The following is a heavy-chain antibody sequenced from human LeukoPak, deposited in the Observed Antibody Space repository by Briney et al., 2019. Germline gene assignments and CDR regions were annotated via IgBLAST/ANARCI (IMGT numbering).Heavy chain of an antibody. CDR3: ARDPEVPDYYSYMDV. CDR2: ISSGGAYT. J-gene: IGHJ6*03. V-gene: IGHV3-21*01. Sequence: GGSLRLSCTGSGFIFSSYGLFWVRQAPGKGLEWVSAISSGGAYTYYADSVKGRFTISRDNALNSVSLQMDGLRAEDTAIYYCARDPEVPDYYSYMDVWGKGTTVTVSS. CDR1: GFIFSSYG.